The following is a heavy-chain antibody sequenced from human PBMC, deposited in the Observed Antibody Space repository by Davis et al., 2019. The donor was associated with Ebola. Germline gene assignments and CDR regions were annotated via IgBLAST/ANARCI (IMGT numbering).Heavy chain of an antibody. D-gene: IGHD4-17*01. CDR3: TSQTTVTDY. CDR1: GFTFSGSA. J-gene: IGHJ4*02. V-gene: IGHV3-73*01. CDR2: IRSKANSYAT. Sequence: GESLKISCAASGFTFSGSAMHWVRQASGKGLEWVGRIRSKANSYATAYAASVKGRFTISRDDSKNTAYLKMNSLKTEDTAVYYCTSQTTVTDYWGQGTLVTVSS.